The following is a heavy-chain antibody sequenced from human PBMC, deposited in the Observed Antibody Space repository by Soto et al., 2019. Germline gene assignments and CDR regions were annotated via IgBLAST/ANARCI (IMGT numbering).Heavy chain of an antibody. V-gene: IGHV4-30-2*01. Sequence: PSQPMSLTWGVLWGSIVNVGCSWSWIRQPPGKGLEWIGFISHTGSTYYNPSLKSRVTISVDRSKNQFSLKLSSVTAADTAVYYCARGGGFLGYWGQGTLVTVSS. J-gene: IGHJ4*02. D-gene: IGHD3-10*01. CDR3: ARGGGFLGY. CDR2: ISHTGST. CDR1: WGSIVNVGCS.